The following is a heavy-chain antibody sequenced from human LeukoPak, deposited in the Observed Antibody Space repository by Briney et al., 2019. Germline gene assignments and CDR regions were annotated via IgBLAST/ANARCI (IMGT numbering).Heavy chain of an antibody. J-gene: IGHJ4*02. CDR2: INPNSGGT. V-gene: IGHV1-2*06. CDR3: ARDRRIHMTTIKLPGY. Sequence: ASVKVSCKASGYTFTGYYMHWVRQAPGHGLEWMGRINPNSGGTNYAQKFRGRVTMTRETYISTAYMELSRLRSDDTAVYYCARDRRIHMTTIKLPGYWGQGTLVTVSS. CDR1: GYTFTGYY. D-gene: IGHD5-24*01.